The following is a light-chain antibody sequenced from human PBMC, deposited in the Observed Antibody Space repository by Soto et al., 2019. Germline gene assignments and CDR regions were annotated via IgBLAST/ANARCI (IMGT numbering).Light chain of an antibody. J-gene: IGKJ5*01. CDR1: QSFSDY. CDR2: DAS. V-gene: IGKV3-11*01. CDR3: QQYNNWPPIT. Sequence: EILLTQSRATLSLSPWERDSLSCSSSQSFSDYLAWYQQKPGQAPRLLIYDASNRATGIPARFNGSGSGTDFTLTISSLQSEDFAVYYCQQYNNWPPITFGQGTRLEIK.